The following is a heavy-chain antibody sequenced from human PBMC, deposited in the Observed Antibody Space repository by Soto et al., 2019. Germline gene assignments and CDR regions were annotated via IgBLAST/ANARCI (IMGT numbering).Heavy chain of an antibody. D-gene: IGHD2-2*02. CDR3: ARGDCSSTSCYTLDWFDP. Sequence: PSETLSLTCAVYGGSFSGYHWSWIRQPPGKGLEWIGEINHSGSTNYNPSLKSRVTISVDTSKNQFSLKLSSVTAADTAVYYCARGDCSSTSCYTLDWFDPWGQGTLVTVSS. CDR2: INHSGST. CDR1: GGSFSGYH. J-gene: IGHJ5*02. V-gene: IGHV4-34*01.